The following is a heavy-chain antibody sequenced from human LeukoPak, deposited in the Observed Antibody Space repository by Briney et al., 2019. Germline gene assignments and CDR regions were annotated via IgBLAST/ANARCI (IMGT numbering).Heavy chain of an antibody. Sequence: SETLSLTRTVSGGTISSYYWSWIRQPPGKGLEWIGYIYYSGSTNHNPSLKSRVTISVDTSKNQFSLKLSSVTAADTAVYYCAREGEVGAQDWGQGTLVTVSS. D-gene: IGHD1-26*01. CDR2: IYYSGST. CDR3: AREGEVGAQD. J-gene: IGHJ4*02. CDR1: GGTISSYY. V-gene: IGHV4-59*01.